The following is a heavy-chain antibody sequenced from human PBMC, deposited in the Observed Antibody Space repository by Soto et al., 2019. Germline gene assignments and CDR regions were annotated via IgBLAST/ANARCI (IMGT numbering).Heavy chain of an antibody. J-gene: IGHJ4*02. CDR3: ARGGSGYTWFNEF. Sequence: SVKVSCKASGGLFSSYPISWVRQVPGQGLEWMGGIIPVFQTAYYTQRFQGRVTITADESTNTAYMELSSLRSEDTAIYYCARGGSGYTWFNEFWGQGTLVTGLL. D-gene: IGHD3-22*01. CDR2: IIPVFQTA. CDR1: GGLFSSYP. V-gene: IGHV1-69*13.